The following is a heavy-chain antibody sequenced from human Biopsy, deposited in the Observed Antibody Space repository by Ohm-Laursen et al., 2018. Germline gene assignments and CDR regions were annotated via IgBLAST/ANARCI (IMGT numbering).Heavy chain of an antibody. CDR1: GYSFTSYY. CDR3: ARNTGWYGDLYYFDY. Sequence: ASVLGFCKASGYSFTSYYMHWVRQAPGQGLEWMGMIIPSGSTTSYPQIFQGRVTMTRDSSKSTVYMELSSLRSADTAVYFCARNTGWYGDLYYFDYWGQGTLVTVSS. J-gene: IGHJ4*02. V-gene: IGHV1-46*01. D-gene: IGHD6-19*01. CDR2: IIPSGSTT.